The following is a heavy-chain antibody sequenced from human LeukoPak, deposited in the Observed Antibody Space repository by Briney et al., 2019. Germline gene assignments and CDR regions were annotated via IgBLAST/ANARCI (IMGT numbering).Heavy chain of an antibody. J-gene: IGHJ4*02. Sequence: GGSLRLSCAASGFTFSTYSMNWVRQAPGKGLEWVSSISSSRKYIYYADSVKGRFTISRDNAKNSLYLQMNSLRAEDTAVYYCAREDRELFGYWGQGTLVTVSS. V-gene: IGHV3-21*01. CDR3: AREDRELFGY. CDR1: GFTFSTYS. D-gene: IGHD1-26*01. CDR2: ISSSRKYI.